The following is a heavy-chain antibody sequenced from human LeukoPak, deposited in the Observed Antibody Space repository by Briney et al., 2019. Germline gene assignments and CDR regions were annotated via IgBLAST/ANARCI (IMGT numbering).Heavy chain of an antibody. CDR1: GFTFSSYG. D-gene: IGHD3-22*01. CDR2: IWYDGSNK. V-gene: IGHV3-33*01. Sequence: PGRSLRLSCAASGFTFSSYGMHWVRQAPGKGLEWVAVIWYDGSNKYYADSVKGRFTNSRDNSRNTLYLQMNSLRAEDTAVYYCAREPPPMIVVWGFDYWGQGTLVTVSS. J-gene: IGHJ4*02. CDR3: AREPPPMIVVWGFDY.